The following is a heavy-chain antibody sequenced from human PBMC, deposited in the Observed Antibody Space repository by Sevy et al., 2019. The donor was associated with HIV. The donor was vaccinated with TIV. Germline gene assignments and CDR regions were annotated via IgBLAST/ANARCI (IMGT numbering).Heavy chain of an antibody. D-gene: IGHD2-2*01. CDR2: ISGSGGST. V-gene: IGHV3-23*01. Sequence: GGSLRLSCAASGFTFTTYAMSWVRQAPGKGLEWVSAISGSGGSTYYADSVKGRFTVSRDNSKNTLYLQMNSLRAEDTAVYYCARDVRWYCSSTSCYVFDYWGQGTLVTVSS. CDR1: GFTFTTYA. CDR3: ARDVRWYCSSTSCYVFDY. J-gene: IGHJ4*02.